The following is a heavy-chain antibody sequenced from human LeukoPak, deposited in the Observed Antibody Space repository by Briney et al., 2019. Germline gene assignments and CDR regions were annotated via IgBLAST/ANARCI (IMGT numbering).Heavy chain of an antibody. CDR2: INCNGGGT. D-gene: IGHD2-21*01. J-gene: IGHJ5*02. V-gene: IGHV1-2*06. CDR1: GYTFTGYY. CDR3: ARDYGPYPGCSWFDP. Sequence: ASVKVSCTASGYTFTGYYIHWVRQAPGQGLEWMGRINCNGGGTSYAQKFQGRVTMTRDTSISTANVELDGLTSDDTAVYYCARDYGPYPGCSWFDPWGQGTLVTVSS.